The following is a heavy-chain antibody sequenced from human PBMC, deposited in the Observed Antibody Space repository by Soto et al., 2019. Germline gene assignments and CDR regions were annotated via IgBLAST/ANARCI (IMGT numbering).Heavy chain of an antibody. Sequence: VQLLESGGGLVQPGGSLRLSCAASGFTFSSYAMSWVRQAPGKGLEWVSAISGSGGSTYYADSVKGRFTISRDNSKNTLYLQMNSLRAEDTAVYYCAKVTVVAATPDPAEYFQHWGQGTLVTVSS. CDR3: AKVTVVAATPDPAEYFQH. D-gene: IGHD2-15*01. J-gene: IGHJ1*01. CDR2: ISGSGGST. V-gene: IGHV3-23*01. CDR1: GFTFSSYA.